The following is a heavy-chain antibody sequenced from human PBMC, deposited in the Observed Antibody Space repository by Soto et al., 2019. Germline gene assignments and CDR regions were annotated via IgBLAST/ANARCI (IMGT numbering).Heavy chain of an antibody. V-gene: IGHV3-9*01. CDR3: AKDLKRYCSGGSCYVFDY. Sequence: EVQLVESGGGLVQPGRSLRLSCAASGFTFDDYAMHWVRQAPGKGLEWVSGISWNSGSIGYADSVKGRFTISRDNAKNSLYLPKNSLRAEDTALYYWAKDLKRYCSGGSCYVFDYWGQGTLVTVSS. CDR2: ISWNSGSI. D-gene: IGHD2-15*01. CDR1: GFTFDDYA. J-gene: IGHJ4*02.